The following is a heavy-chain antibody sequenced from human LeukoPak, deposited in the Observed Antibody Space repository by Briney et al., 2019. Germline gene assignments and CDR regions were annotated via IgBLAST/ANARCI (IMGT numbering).Heavy chain of an antibody. V-gene: IGHV4-38-2*02. D-gene: IGHD6-19*01. CDR3: ARDRPLLSGWSWFDP. CDR2: LYDSGST. J-gene: IGHJ5*02. Sequence: SETLSLTCAVSGYSISSGYYWGWIRQPPGKGLEWIGTLYDSGSTYYNPSLKSRVTISVDTPKNQFSLKLKSVTAADTAVYYCARDRPLLSGWSWFDPWGQGTLVTVSS. CDR1: GYSISSGYY.